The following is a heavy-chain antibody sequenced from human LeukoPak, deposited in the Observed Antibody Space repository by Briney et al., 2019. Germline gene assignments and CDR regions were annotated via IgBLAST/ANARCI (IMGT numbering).Heavy chain of an antibody. CDR3: ARETYYYDSSGYPGIDY. D-gene: IGHD3-22*01. J-gene: IGHJ4*02. CDR1: GFSVSSNY. Sequence: GGSLRLSCAASGFSVSSNYMSWVRQAPGKGLEWVSGINWNGGSTGYADSVKGRFTISRDNAKNSLYLQMNSLRAEDTAVYYCARETYYYDSSGYPGIDYWGQGTLVTVSS. CDR2: INWNGGST. V-gene: IGHV3-20*04.